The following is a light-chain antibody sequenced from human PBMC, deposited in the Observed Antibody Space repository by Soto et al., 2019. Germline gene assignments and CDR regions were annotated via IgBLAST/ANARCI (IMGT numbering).Light chain of an antibody. CDR1: SSDVGGYNY. J-gene: IGLJ2*01. V-gene: IGLV2-14*01. CDR2: DVS. CDR3: SSYTSSSTPL. Sequence: QSALTQPASVSGSPGQSITISCTGTSSDVGGYNYVSWYQQHPGKAPKLMIYDVSIRPSGVSNRFSGSKSGNTASLTISGLQAEDEADYYCSSYTSSSTPLFGGGTKVTVL.